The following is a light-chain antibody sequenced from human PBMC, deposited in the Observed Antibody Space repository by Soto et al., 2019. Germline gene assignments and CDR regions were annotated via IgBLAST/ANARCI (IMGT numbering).Light chain of an antibody. CDR2: GAS. V-gene: IGKV3-20*01. CDR1: QSVSSSY. Sequence: EIVLTQSPGTLSLSPGERATLSCRASQSVSSSYLAWYQQKPGQAPRLLSYGASSRATGIPDRFSGSGSGTDFTLTISRLESEDFAVYYCQQYDSSPKTFGQGTKVEIK. J-gene: IGKJ1*01. CDR3: QQYDSSPKT.